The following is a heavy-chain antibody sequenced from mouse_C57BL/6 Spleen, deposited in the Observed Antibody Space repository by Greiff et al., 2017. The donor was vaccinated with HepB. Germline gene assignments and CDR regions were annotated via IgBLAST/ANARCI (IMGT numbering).Heavy chain of an antibody. J-gene: IGHJ1*03. D-gene: IGHD1-1*01. V-gene: IGHV1-39*01. Sequence: EVQLQQSGPELVKPGASVKISCKASGYSFTDYNMNWVKQSHGKSLEWIGVINPNYGTTSYNQKFKGKATLTVDQSSSTAYMQLNSLTSEDSAVYYCARSFINSVVTTNFDVWGTGTTVTVAS. CDR1: GYSFTDYN. CDR3: ARSFINSVVTTNFDV. CDR2: INPNYGTT.